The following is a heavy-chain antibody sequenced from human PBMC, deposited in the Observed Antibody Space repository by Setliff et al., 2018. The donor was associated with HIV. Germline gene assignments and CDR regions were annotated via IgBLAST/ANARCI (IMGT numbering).Heavy chain of an antibody. CDR3: ARDVGLCGVDCWPYFYFDL. J-gene: IGHJ2*01. Sequence: SETLSLTCTVSGGSISSSNYYWGWIRQPPGKGREWIGSTHYSGSSYYSPSLKSRVTISLDTSKNQFSLKLSSMTAADTAVYYCARDVGLCGVDCWPYFYFDLWGRGNLVTVSS. D-gene: IGHD2-21*02. V-gene: IGHV4-39*07. CDR2: THYSGSS. CDR1: GGSISSSNYY.